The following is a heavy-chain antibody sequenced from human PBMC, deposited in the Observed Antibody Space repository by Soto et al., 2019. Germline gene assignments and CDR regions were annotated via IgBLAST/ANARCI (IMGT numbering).Heavy chain of an antibody. D-gene: IGHD1-20*01. CDR3: TRETVAGITGLDY. Sequence: EVQLLESGGDLVQPGGSLRLSCAASGFNVGAFAVNWVRQAPGKGLEWVSGISVSDAFIYNADSVRGRFSISRDASENILYMQMNSLRVDDTALYYCTRETVAGITGLDYWGPGTLVTVSS. CDR2: ISVSDAFI. V-gene: IGHV3-23*01. CDR1: GFNVGAFA. J-gene: IGHJ4*01.